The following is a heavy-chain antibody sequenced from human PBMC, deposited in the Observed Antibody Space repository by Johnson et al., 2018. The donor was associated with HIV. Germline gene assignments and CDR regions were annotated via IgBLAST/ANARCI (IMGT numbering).Heavy chain of an antibody. CDR3: AKDMRPVRGWGGGSYRGVSDAFDI. CDR1: GFTVSSNY. CDR2: IGTAGNT. Sequence: VQLVESGGGLVQPGGSLRLSCAASGFTVSSNYMSWVRQAPGKGLEWVSAIGTAGNTYYPGSVKGRFTISRENAKNSLYLQMHSLRAEDTALYYCAKDMRPVRGWGGGSYRGVSDAFDIWGQGTMVTVSS. D-gene: IGHD1-26*01. J-gene: IGHJ3*02. V-gene: IGHV3-13*01.